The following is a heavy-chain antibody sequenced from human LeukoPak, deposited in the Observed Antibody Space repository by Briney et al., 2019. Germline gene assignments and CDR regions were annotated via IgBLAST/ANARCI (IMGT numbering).Heavy chain of an antibody. CDR3: AREGFQGSYTSDGFDY. Sequence: ASVKVSCKASGYTFTGYYMHWVRQAPGQGLEWMGWINPNSGGTNYAQKFQGWVTMTRDTSISTAYMELSRLRSDDTAVYYCAREGFQGSYTSDGFDYWGQGTLVTVSS. J-gene: IGHJ4*02. D-gene: IGHD3-10*01. CDR1: GYTFTGYY. V-gene: IGHV1-2*04. CDR2: INPNSGGT.